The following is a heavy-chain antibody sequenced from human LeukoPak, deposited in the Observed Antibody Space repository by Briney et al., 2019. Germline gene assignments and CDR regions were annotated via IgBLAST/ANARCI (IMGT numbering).Heavy chain of an antibody. J-gene: IGHJ6*02. Sequence: SVKVSCKASGGTFSSYAISWVRQAPGQGLEWMGGIIPIFGTANYAQKFQGRVTMTRDTSTSTVYMELSSLRSEDTAVYYCARDLRGYSYYYGMDVWGQGTTVTVSS. V-gene: IGHV1-69*05. CDR2: IIPIFGTA. D-gene: IGHD5-12*01. CDR3: ARDLRGYSYYYGMDV. CDR1: GGTFSSYA.